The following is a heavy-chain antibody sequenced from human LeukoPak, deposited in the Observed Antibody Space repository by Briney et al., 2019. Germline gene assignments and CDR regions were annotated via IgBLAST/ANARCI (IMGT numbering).Heavy chain of an antibody. CDR1: GGTFSNYA. V-gene: IGHV1-69*05. CDR3: ASVTVTTWAPDGHMDV. J-gene: IGHJ6*03. D-gene: IGHD4-11*01. CDR2: IIPMFGTT. Sequence: ASVKVPCKASGGTFSNYAISWVRQAPGQGLEWMGRIIPMFGTTNYAQKFQGRVTITTDESTSTAYMEVSSLRIEDTAVYYCASVTVTTWAPDGHMDVWGKGTTVTVSS.